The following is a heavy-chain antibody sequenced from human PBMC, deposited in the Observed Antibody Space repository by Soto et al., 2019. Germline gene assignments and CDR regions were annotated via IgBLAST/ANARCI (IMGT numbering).Heavy chain of an antibody. V-gene: IGHV3-21*06. D-gene: IGHD2-15*01. Sequence: PGGSLRLSCAASGFTFSSYWMSWVRQAPGKRLEWVSSXXDXXNXXXXXDXXXGRFTISRDNSINSLYMQMNSLRPDDTAVYYCANFPSCSSSTCLDYWGRGTLVTVYS. CDR2: XXDXXNXX. J-gene: IGHJ4*02. CDR3: ANFPSCSSSTCLDY. CDR1: GFTFSSYW.